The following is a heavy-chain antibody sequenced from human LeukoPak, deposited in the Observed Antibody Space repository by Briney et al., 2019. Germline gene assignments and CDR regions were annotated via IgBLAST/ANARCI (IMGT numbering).Heavy chain of an antibody. CDR2: ISGSGGST. CDR1: GFTFSSYA. CDR3: AKGFGGPRDYYYYGMDV. Sequence: PGGSLRLSCAASGFTFSSYAMSWVRQAPGKGLEWVSAISGSGGSTYYADSVKGRFIISRDNSKNTLYLQMNSLRAEDTAVYYCAKGFGGPRDYYYYGMDVWGQGTTVTVSS. J-gene: IGHJ6*02. D-gene: IGHD4-23*01. V-gene: IGHV3-23*01.